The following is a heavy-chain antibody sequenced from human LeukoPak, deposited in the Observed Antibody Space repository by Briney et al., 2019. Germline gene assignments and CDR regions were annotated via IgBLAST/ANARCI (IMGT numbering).Heavy chain of an antibody. CDR1: GDSVSSNSAA. CDR2: TYYRSKWYN. J-gene: IGHJ3*02. V-gene: IGHV6-1*01. Sequence: SQTLSLTCAISGDSVSSNSAAWNWIRQSPSRGLEWLGRTYYRSKWYNDYAVPVKSRITINPDTSKNQFSLQLNSVTPEDTAVYYCARVLSFPGSTQLSHDAFDIWGQGTMVTVSS. D-gene: IGHD2-2*01. CDR3: ARVLSFPGSTQLSHDAFDI.